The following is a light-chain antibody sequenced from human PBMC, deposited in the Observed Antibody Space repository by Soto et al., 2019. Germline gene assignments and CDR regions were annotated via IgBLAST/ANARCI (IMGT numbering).Light chain of an antibody. CDR2: GAS. J-gene: IGKJ3*01. Sequence: ELTQSPCTLSLSPGDRATLSCRASQTVTSNYLAWYQQRPGQAPRPLIYGASTRATGIPDRFSGSGSGTEFTLTISSLQPEDFATYYCQQLNSYPFTFGPGTKVDIK. CDR1: QTVTSNY. V-gene: IGKV3-20*01. CDR3: QQLNSYPFT.